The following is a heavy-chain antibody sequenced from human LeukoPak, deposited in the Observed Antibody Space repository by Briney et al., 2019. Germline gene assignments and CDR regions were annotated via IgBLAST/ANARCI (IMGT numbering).Heavy chain of an antibody. CDR3: ARDDILTGYTIDY. CDR1: GFTFRDYV. J-gene: IGHJ4*02. D-gene: IGHD3-9*01. CDR2: IWHDGSHR. V-gene: IGHV3-33*01. Sequence: PGGSLRLSCAVSGFTFRDYVMHWVRQAPGKGLEWVALIWHDGSHRYYADSVKGRITISRDDSKNTLYLQMNSLRAEDTAMYYCARDDILTGYTIDYWGQGTLVTVSS.